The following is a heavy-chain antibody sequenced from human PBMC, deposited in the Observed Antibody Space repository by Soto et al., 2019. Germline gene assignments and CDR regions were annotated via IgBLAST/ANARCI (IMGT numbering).Heavy chain of an antibody. CDR3: ARGSRSGFDFDY. J-gene: IGHJ4*02. V-gene: IGHV3-33*01. CDR2: IWYDGSNK. D-gene: IGHD3-3*01. Sequence: QVQLVESGGGVVQPGRSLRLSCAASGFTFSSYGMHWVRQAPGKGLEWVAVIWYDGSNKYYADSVKGRFTISRDNSKTTLYLQMNSLRVEDTAVYYCARGSRSGFDFDYWGQGTLVTVSS. CDR1: GFTFSSYG.